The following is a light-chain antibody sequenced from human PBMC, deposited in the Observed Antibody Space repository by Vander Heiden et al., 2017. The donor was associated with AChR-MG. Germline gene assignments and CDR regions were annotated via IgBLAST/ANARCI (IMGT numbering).Light chain of an antibody. J-gene: IGLJ1*01. Sequence: QSVLTQSPSVSGAPGQRVTISCTGSSSNIGAGYDVHWYQPLPGAAPKLLIYGDDRRPSGVPDRFSGSKSGTSASLAITGLQAEDEADYYCQSYDSSLSGYVFGTGTKVTVL. CDR3: QSYDSSLSGYV. V-gene: IGLV1-40*01. CDR2: GDD. CDR1: SSNIGAGYD.